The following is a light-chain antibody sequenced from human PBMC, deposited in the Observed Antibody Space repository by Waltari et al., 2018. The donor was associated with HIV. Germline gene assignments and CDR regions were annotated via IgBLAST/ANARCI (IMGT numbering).Light chain of an antibody. J-gene: IGKJ3*01. CDR1: QGIRNY. CDR3: QQQTSYPLT. V-gene: IGKV1-9*01. Sequence: DIVLTQSPPVLSASVGDRITITCRASQGIRNYLAWYQRKQGRAPKLLIYGASTLADGVQSRFGGSGSGTEFTLTITRLQPEDFATYYCQQQTSYPLTFGPGTRVDVK. CDR2: GAS.